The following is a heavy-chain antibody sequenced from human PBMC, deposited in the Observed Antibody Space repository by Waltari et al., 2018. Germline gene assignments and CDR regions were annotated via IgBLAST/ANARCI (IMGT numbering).Heavy chain of an antibody. J-gene: IGHJ3*02. CDR2: INAGNGNT. D-gene: IGHD6-13*01. Sequence: QVQLVQSGAEVKKPGASVKVSCKASGYTFTSYAMHWVRQAPGQRLEWMGWINAGNGNTKYSQKFQGRVTITRDTSASTAYMELSSLRSEDTAVYYCARELLGYSSPGAFDIWGQGTMVTVSS. V-gene: IGHV1-3*01. CDR3: ARELLGYSSPGAFDI. CDR1: GYTFTSYA.